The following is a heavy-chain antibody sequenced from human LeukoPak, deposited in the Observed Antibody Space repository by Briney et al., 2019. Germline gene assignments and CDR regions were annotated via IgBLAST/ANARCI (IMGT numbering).Heavy chain of an antibody. J-gene: IGHJ5*02. D-gene: IGHD5-18*01. Sequence: GGSLRLSCAASGFTFSNYGMTWVRQAPGKGLEWVSAISGSGGSTYYADSVKGRFTISRDNSKNTVHLQMNSLRAEDTAVYYCAKGDTAFNWFDPWGQGTLVTVSS. CDR3: AKGDTAFNWFDP. CDR1: GFTFSNYG. V-gene: IGHV3-23*01. CDR2: ISGSGGST.